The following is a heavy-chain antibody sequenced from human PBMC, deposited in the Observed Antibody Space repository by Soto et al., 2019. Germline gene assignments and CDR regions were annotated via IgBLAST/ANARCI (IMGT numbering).Heavy chain of an antibody. CDR2: IYYSGST. V-gene: IGHV4-31*03. CDR3: ARGRSSTSPYPIGY. D-gene: IGHD2-2*01. Sequence: QVQLQESGPGLVKPSQTLSLTCTVSGGSISSGGYYWSWIRQHPGKGLEWIGYIYYSGSTYYNPSLKRRVTIADDTTXNQFSLKLSSVTAADTAVYYCARGRSSTSPYPIGYWGQGTLVTVSS. CDR1: GGSISSGGYY. J-gene: IGHJ4*02.